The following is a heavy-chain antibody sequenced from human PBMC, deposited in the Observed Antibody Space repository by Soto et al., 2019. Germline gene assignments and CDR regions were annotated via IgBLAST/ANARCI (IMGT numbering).Heavy chain of an antibody. CDR2: IGGRGNSA. Sequence: GGSLRLSCAASGFIFTNYAMNWVRQAPGKGLEWVSVIGGRGNSAYYADSAQGRFTISRDNSKNTLSLQMSSLTADDTAIYYCVREGRGSFDFWGRGTMVTVSS. V-gene: IGHV3-23*01. CDR1: GFIFTNYA. J-gene: IGHJ3*01. D-gene: IGHD5-12*01. CDR3: VREGRGSFDF.